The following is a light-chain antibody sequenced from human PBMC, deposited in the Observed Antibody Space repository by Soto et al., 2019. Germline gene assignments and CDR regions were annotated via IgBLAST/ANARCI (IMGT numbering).Light chain of an antibody. V-gene: IGKV1-39*01. J-gene: IGKJ1*01. CDR3: QQSYNTPWT. CDR1: QNINTF. Sequence: DIQMTQSPSSLSASVGDRVTITCRASQNINTFLNWYQQKVGKGPKLLIYGASTLQSGVSSRFSGSGSGAEFTLTITGLQTEDFATYYCQQSYNTPWTFGQGNKV. CDR2: GAS.